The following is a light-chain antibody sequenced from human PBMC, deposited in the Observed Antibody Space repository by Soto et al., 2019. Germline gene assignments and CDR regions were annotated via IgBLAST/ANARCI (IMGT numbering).Light chain of an antibody. CDR1: QSVSSSY. V-gene: IGKV3-20*01. CDR3: QQYGTSHIT. Sequence: EIVLTQSPGPLSSSPGERDTLSCRARQSVSSSYLARYQQKPGQAPRLLIYCASSRATGIPDRFSGSGSGTDFTLTISILEPEDFAVYSCQQYGTSHITFGQGTRLEIK. J-gene: IGKJ5*01. CDR2: CAS.